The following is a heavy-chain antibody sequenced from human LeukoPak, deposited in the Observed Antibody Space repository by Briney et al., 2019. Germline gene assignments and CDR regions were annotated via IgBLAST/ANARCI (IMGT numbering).Heavy chain of an antibody. J-gene: IGHJ6*03. Sequence: PGGSLRLSCAASGFTVSSKYMTWVRQAPGKGLEWVSLIYSAGSTYYADSVKGRFTISRDNSKNTLYLQMGSLRAEDMAVYYCARKNYYGSGSSYYFQYYMDVWGKGTTVTISS. V-gene: IGHV3-53*05. CDR1: GFTVSSKY. CDR3: ARKNYYGSGSSYYFQYYMDV. CDR2: IYSAGST. D-gene: IGHD3-10*01.